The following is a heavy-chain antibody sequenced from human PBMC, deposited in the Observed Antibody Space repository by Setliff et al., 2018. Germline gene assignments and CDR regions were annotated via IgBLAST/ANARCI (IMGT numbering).Heavy chain of an antibody. CDR2: FYYNGAT. CDR3: ASRTTGPGGWFDY. D-gene: IGHD1-1*01. CDR1: GGSISSYS. J-gene: IGHJ5*01. V-gene: IGHV4-59*01. Sequence: SETLSLTCSVSGGSISSYSWGWIRQPPGKGLEWIGFFYYNGATNYNPSLKSRVTISVDTPKNQFSLNLNSVTAADTAVYYCASRTTGPGGWFDYWGQGALVTVSS.